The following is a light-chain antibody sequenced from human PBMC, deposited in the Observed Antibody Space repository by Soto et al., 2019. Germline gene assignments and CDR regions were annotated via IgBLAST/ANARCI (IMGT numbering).Light chain of an antibody. CDR2: EVS. J-gene: IGLJ1*01. CDR1: SRDVGGYNY. Sequence: QSALTEAPAASGSPGQSVTICCAGSSRDVGGYNYGSWYQQHPGKAPKLMSYEVSKRPSRVPDHFPGSKSGNTASLTVSELQAEDEADYPCSSYAGSTIPYVFGTATTVPVL. V-gene: IGLV2-8*01. CDR3: SSYAGSTIPYV.